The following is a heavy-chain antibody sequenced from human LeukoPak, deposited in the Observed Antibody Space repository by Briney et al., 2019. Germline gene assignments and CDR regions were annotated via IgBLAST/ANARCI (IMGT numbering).Heavy chain of an antibody. CDR2: INPNRGGT. V-gene: IGHV1-2*02. CDR1: GYTFTGYY. J-gene: IGHJ4*02. CDR3: ARSRFGELSDFDY. D-gene: IGHD3-10*01. Sequence: RASVKVSCKASGYTFTGYYMHWVRQAPGQGLEWMGWINPNRGGTNYAQKFQGRVTMTRDTSISTAYMELSRLRSDDTAVYYCARSRFGELSDFDYWGQGTLVTVSS.